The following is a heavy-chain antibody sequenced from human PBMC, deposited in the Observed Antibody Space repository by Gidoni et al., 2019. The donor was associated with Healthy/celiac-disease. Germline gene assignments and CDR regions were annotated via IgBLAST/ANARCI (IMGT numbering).Heavy chain of an antibody. V-gene: IGHV3-66*02. CDR2: IYSGGST. Sequence: EVQLVESGGGLVQPGGSLRLFCAASGFTFSSNYMSWVRQAPGKGLEWVSVIYSGGSTYYADSVKGRFTISRDNSKNTLYLQMNSLRAEDTAVYYCARDHRFGAVAGTDYWGQGTLVTVSS. CDR1: GFTFSSNY. J-gene: IGHJ4*02. D-gene: IGHD6-19*01. CDR3: ARDHRFGAVAGTDY.